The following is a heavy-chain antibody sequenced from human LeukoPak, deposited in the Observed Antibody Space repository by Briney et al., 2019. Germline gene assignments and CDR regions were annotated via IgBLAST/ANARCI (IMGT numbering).Heavy chain of an antibody. CDR1: GGSMTSYY. D-gene: IGHD4-17*01. CDR3: ARVLGNGYGGYLEPSFDY. V-gene: IGHV4-59*01. CDR2: IHYSGNT. Sequence: PSETLSLTCSVSGGSMTSYYWNWIRQPPGKRLEWIGYIHYSGNTNYNPSLKSRVTISVSTSKNQFSLRLSSVTAADTAVYYCARVLGNGYGGYLEPSFDYWGQGTLVTVSS. J-gene: IGHJ4*02.